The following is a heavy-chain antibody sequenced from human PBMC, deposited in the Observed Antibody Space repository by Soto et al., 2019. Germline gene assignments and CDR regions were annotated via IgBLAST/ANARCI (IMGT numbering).Heavy chain of an antibody. CDR2: IYYSGST. D-gene: IGHD3-10*01. CDR1: GGSISSYY. V-gene: IGHV4-59*08. J-gene: IGHJ4*02. Sequence: QVQLQESGPGLVKPSDTLSLTCTVSGGSISSYYWSWIRQPPGKGLEWIGYIYYSGSTNYNPSLKSRVTISVDTSKNQFSLKLSSVTAADTAVYYCARHRALWFGELFYFDYWGQGTLVTVSS. CDR3: ARHRALWFGELFYFDY.